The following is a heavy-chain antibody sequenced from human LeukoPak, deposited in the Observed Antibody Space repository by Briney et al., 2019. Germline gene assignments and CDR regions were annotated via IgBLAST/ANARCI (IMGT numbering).Heavy chain of an antibody. CDR2: MNSNSGNT. J-gene: IGHJ5*02. Sequence: ASVKVSCKGYGYTFINHDIDWVRQAAGQGLEWMGWMNSNSGNTGYAQKFQGRVTFTRDTSISTACMELYSLTSDDTAVYYCVRGSGSHGRDWFDPWGQGTLVTVSS. CDR1: GYTFINHD. V-gene: IGHV1-8*03. CDR3: VRGSGSHGRDWFDP. D-gene: IGHD1-26*01.